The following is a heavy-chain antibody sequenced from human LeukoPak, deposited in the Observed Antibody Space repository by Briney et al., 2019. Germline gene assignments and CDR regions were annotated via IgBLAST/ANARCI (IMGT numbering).Heavy chain of an antibody. CDR3: AKFPIAVAGYIDY. CDR2: ISGSGGST. CDR1: GFIFSDYY. D-gene: IGHD6-19*01. V-gene: IGHV3-23*01. Sequence: GGSLRLSCAASGFIFSDYYMSWVRQAPGKGLEWVSAISGSGGSTYYADSVKGRFTISRDNSKNTLYLQMNSLRAEDTAVYYCAKFPIAVAGYIDYWGQGTLVTVSS. J-gene: IGHJ4*02.